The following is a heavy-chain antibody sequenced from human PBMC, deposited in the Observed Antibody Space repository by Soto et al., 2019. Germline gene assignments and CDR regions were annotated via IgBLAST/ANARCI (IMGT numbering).Heavy chain of an antibody. CDR3: ARDPSNTSGNRVGFAS. J-gene: IGHJ5*01. Sequence: QVQLVQSGSEVAKPGASVRVSCTTSGYTFTKYAISWVRQAPGQGLEWMAWISTYNGDTKFAQRFQGRVTMTRDTSTSTAYMDLRSLKFDDTAVYYCARDPSNTSGNRVGFASWGQGTLVPVSS. CDR2: ISTYNGDT. CDR1: GYTFTKYA. V-gene: IGHV1-18*04. D-gene: IGHD6-19*01.